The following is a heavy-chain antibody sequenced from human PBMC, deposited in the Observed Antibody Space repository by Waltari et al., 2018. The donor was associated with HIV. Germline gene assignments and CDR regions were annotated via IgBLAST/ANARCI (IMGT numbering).Heavy chain of an antibody. CDR3: ARVDRGDYYFDY. Sequence: QVQLQESGPGLVKPSETLSLTCAVAGYSISSGYYWGWIRQPPGKGLEWIGSVWHSGSTYYNPSLKSRVTISVDTSKNQFSLKLSSVTAADTAVYYCARVDRGDYYFDYWGQGTLVTVSS. CDR2: VWHSGST. CDR1: GYSISSGYY. J-gene: IGHJ4*02. D-gene: IGHD3-10*01. V-gene: IGHV4-38-2*01.